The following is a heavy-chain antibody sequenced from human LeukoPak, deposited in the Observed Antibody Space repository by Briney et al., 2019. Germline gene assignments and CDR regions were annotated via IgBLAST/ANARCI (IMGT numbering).Heavy chain of an antibody. CDR1: GGSISSSSYY. V-gene: IGHV4-39*07. CDR3: ARDGGYDYVWGSYRRGYFDY. CDR2: IYYSGST. J-gene: IGHJ4*02. D-gene: IGHD3-16*02. Sequence: SETLSLTCTVSGGSISSSSYYWGWIRQPPGKGLEWIGSIYYSGSTYYNPSLKSRVTISVDTSKNQFSLKLSSVTAADTAVYYCARDGGYDYVWGSYRRGYFDYWGQGTLVTVSS.